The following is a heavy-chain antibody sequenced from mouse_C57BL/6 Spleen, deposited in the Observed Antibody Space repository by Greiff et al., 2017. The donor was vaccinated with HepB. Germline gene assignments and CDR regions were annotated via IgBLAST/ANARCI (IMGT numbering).Heavy chain of an antibody. V-gene: IGHV1-18*01. J-gene: IGHJ4*01. Sequence: VQLQQSGPELVKPGASVKIPCKASGYTFTDYNMDWVKQSHGKSLEWIGDINPNNGGTIYNQKFKGKATLTVDKSSSTAYMELRSLTSEDTAVYYCARLYSNYGYAMDYWGQGTSVTVSS. CDR1: GYTFTDYN. CDR2: INPNNGGT. D-gene: IGHD2-5*01. CDR3: ARLYSNYGYAMDY.